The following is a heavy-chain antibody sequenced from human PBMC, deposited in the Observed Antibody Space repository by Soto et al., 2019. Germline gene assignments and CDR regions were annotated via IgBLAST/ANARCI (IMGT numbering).Heavy chain of an antibody. CDR2: IYPGDSDT. V-gene: IGHV5-51*01. CDR3: AKSLAAAGPYYYYGMDV. D-gene: IGHD6-13*01. Sequence: GESLKISCKGSGYSFTSYWIGWVRQMPGKGLEWMGIIYPGDSDTRYSPSFQGQVTISADKSISTAYPQWSSLKASDTAMYYCAKSLAAAGPYYYYGMDVWGQGTTVTVSS. CDR1: GYSFTSYW. J-gene: IGHJ6*02.